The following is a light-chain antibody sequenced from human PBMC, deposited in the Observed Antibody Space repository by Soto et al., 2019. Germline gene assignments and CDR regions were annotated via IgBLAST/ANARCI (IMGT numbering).Light chain of an antibody. CDR3: QQYNNWPPS. CDR1: ESVSSN. Sequence: VMTQSPATLSVSPGERVTLSCRASESVSSNLAWYQQRPGQAPRLLIYGASTRATETPLRFRGSGSGTEFTLTISSLQSEDLAVYYCQQYNNWPPSFGGGTKVEIK. J-gene: IGKJ4*01. CDR2: GAS. V-gene: IGKV3-15*01.